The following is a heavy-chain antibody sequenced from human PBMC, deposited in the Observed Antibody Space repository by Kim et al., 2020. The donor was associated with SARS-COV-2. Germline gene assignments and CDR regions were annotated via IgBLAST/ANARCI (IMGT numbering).Heavy chain of an antibody. J-gene: IGHJ6*02. CDR2: IIPIFGTA. Sequence: SVKVSCKASGGTFSSYAISWVRQAPGQGLEWRGGIIPIFGTANYAQKFQGRVTSTADESTSTAYMELSSLRSEDTAVYYCARSTPQAGYYYYGMDVWGQGTTVTVSS. CDR1: GGTFSSYA. CDR3: ARSTPQAGYYYYGMDV. V-gene: IGHV1-69*13. D-gene: IGHD3-10*01.